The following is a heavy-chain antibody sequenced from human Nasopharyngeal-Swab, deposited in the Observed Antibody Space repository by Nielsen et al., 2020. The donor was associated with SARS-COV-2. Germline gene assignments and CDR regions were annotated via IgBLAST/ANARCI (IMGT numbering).Heavy chain of an antibody. D-gene: IGHD5-12*01. CDR3: AGGSGYDTFDY. V-gene: IGHV3-21*01. CDR2: ISSSSSYI. J-gene: IGHJ4*02. CDR1: GFTFSSYS. Sequence: GESLKISCAASGFTFSSYSMNWVRQAPGKGLEWVSSISSSSSYIYYADSVKGRFTISRDNAKNSLYLQMNSLRADDTAVYYCAGGSGYDTFDYWGQGTLVTVSS.